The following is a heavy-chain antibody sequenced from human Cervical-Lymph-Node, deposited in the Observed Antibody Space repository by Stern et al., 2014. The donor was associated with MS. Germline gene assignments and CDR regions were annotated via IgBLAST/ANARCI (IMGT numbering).Heavy chain of an antibody. CDR2: IVPIFDKS. V-gene: IGHV1-69*01. Sequence: QMQLVQSGAEVKKPGSSVKVSCKVSGATFSTNGISWVRQGPGQGLEWMGAIVPIFDKSNYAQKFRGRVSITADESTNTAYMELTSLTSEDTGVYYCAREHHGGNFAAWGQGTLVTVSS. J-gene: IGHJ5*02. D-gene: IGHD4-23*01. CDR3: AREHHGGNFAA. CDR1: GATFSTNG.